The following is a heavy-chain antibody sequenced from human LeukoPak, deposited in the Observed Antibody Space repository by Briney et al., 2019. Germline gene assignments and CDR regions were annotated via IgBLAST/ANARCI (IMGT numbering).Heavy chain of an antibody. J-gene: IGHJ6*02. CDR2: INPNSGGK. CDR1: GYTFTGYY. V-gene: IGHV1-2*02. CDR3: ARDEGQWLGGYYDGMDV. Sequence: GASVKVSCKASGYTFTGYYMHWVRQAPGQGLEWMGWINPNSGGKNYAQKFQGRVTMTRDTSISTAYMELSRLRSDDTAVYYCARDEGQWLGGYYDGMDVWGQGTTVTVSS. D-gene: IGHD6-19*01.